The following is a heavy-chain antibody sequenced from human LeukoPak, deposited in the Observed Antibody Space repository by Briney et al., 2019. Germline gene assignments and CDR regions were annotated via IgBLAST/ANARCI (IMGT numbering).Heavy chain of an antibody. D-gene: IGHD6-13*01. CDR3: ATVPAYSSSWLDY. CDR1: GYTLTELS. V-gene: IGHV1-24*01. J-gene: IGHJ4*02. Sequence: ASVKVSCKVSGYTLTELSMRWVRQAPGKGLEWMGGFDPEDGETIYAQKFQGRVTMTEDTSTDTAYMELSSLRSEDTAVYYCATVPAYSSSWLDYWGQGTLVTVSS. CDR2: FDPEDGET.